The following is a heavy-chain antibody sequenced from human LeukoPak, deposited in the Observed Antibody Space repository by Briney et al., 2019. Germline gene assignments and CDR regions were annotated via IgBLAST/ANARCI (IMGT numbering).Heavy chain of an antibody. V-gene: IGHV3-30*18. J-gene: IGHJ4*02. CDR1: GFTFSSYG. CDR3: AKKLWFGESYYFDY. Sequence: GGSLRLSCAASGFTFSSYGMHWVRQAPGKGLEWVAVISYDGSNKYYADSVEGRFTISRDNSKNTLYLQMNSLRAEDTAVYYCAKKLWFGESYYFDYWGQGTLVTVSS. CDR2: ISYDGSNK. D-gene: IGHD3-10*01.